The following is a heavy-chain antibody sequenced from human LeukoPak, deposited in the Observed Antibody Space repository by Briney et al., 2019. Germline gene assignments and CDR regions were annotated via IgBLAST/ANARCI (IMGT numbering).Heavy chain of an antibody. Sequence: EASVKVSCKASGGTFSSYAISWVRQAPGQGLEWMGGIIPIFGTANYAQKFQGRVTITADESTSTAYMELSSLRSEDTAVYYCASGNSYGYSYYYMDVWGKGTTVTVSS. D-gene: IGHD5-18*01. V-gene: IGHV1-69*13. CDR3: ASGNSYGYSYYYMDV. J-gene: IGHJ6*03. CDR1: GGTFSSYA. CDR2: IIPIFGTA.